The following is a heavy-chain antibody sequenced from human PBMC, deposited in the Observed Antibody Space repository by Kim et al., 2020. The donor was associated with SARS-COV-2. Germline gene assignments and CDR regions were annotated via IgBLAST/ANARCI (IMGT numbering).Heavy chain of an antibody. CDR2: INPSGGST. CDR3: ARPHAPAGPSDAFDI. V-gene: IGHV1-46*01. D-gene: IGHD6-19*01. CDR1: GYTFTSYY. Sequence: ASVKVSCKASGYTFTSYYMHWVRQAPGQGLEWMGIINPSGGSTSYAQKFQGRVTMTRDTSTSTVYMELSSLRSEDTAVYYCARPHAPAGPSDAFDIWGQGTMVTVSS. J-gene: IGHJ3*02.